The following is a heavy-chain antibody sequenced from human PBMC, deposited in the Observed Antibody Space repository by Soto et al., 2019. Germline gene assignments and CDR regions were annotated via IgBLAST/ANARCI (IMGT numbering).Heavy chain of an antibody. CDR3: AREDGDYDEGGYYYYYMDV. J-gene: IGHJ6*03. V-gene: IGHV3-21*01. Sequence: PGGSLRLSCAASGFTFSSYSMNWVRQAPGKGLEWVSSISNSSSYIYYADSVKGRFTISRDNAKNSLYLQMNSLRAEDTAVYYCAREDGDYDEGGYYYYYMDVWGKGTTVTVSS. CDR1: GFTFSSYS. CDR2: ISNSSSYI. D-gene: IGHD4-17*01.